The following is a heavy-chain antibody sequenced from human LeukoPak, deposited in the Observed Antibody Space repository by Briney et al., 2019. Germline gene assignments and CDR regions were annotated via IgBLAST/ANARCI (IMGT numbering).Heavy chain of an antibody. CDR3: ARVGGSYYFDY. Sequence: SETLSLTCTVSGGSISSYYWSWIRQPPGKGLEWIGYIYYSRSTNYNPSLKSRVTISVDTSKNQFSLKLSSVTAADTAVYYCARVGGSYYFDYWGQGTLVTVSS. CDR2: IYYSRST. D-gene: IGHD1-26*01. J-gene: IGHJ4*02. CDR1: GGSISSYY. V-gene: IGHV4-59*01.